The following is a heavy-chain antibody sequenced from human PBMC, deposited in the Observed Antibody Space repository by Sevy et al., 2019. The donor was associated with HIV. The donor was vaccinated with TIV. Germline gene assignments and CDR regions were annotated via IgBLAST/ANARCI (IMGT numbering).Heavy chain of an antibody. CDR3: ARDWVEGFLEWCQNSCNYGMDV. CDR2: ISYDGSNK. V-gene: IGHV3-30-3*01. D-gene: IGHD3-3*01. Sequence: GGSLRLSCAASGFTFSSYAMHWVRQAPGKGLEWVAVISYDGSNKYYADSVKGRFTISRDNSKNTLYLQMNSLRAEDTAVYYCARDWVEGFLEWCQNSCNYGMDVWGQGTTVTVSS. J-gene: IGHJ6*02. CDR1: GFTFSSYA.